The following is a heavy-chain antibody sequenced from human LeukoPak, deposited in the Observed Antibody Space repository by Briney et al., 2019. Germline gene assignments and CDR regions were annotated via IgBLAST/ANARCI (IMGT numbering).Heavy chain of an antibody. CDR3: ARDRYSGYEPLFDY. Sequence: SETLSLTCTVSGGSISSSSYYWGWIRQPPGKGLEWIGSIYYSGSTYYNPSLKSRVTISVDTSKNQFSLKLSSVTAADTAVYYCARDRYSGYEPLFDYWGQGTLVTVSS. V-gene: IGHV4-39*07. CDR2: IYYSGST. J-gene: IGHJ4*02. CDR1: GGSISSSSYY. D-gene: IGHD5-12*01.